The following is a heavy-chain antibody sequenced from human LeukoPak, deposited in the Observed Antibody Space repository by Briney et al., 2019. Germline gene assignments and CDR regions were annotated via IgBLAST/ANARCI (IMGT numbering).Heavy chain of an antibody. CDR3: ARDYWSYYYDSSGYYNY. V-gene: IGHV3-33*08. D-gene: IGHD3-22*01. J-gene: IGHJ4*02. CDR2: IWYDGSNK. CDR1: GFTFSSYW. Sequence: GGSLRLSCAASGFTFSSYWMSWVRQAPGKGLEWVAVIWYDGSNKYYADSVKGRFTISRDNSKNTLYLQMNSLRAEDTAVYYCARDYWSYYYDSSGYYNYWGQGILVTVSS.